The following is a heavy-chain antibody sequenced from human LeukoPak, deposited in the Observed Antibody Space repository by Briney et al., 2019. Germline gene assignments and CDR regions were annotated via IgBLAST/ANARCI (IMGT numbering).Heavy chain of an antibody. CDR2: INPNSGGT. D-gene: IGHD3-22*01. J-gene: IGHJ4*02. CDR3: ARADYDSSASTRKQIDY. V-gene: IGHV1-2*02. Sequence: ASVKVSCKASGHTFTGYYMHWVRQAPGQGLEWMGWINPNSGGTNYAQKFQGRVTMTRNTSISTAYMELSSLRSGDTAVYYCARADYDSSASTRKQIDYWGQGTLVIVSS. CDR1: GHTFTGYY.